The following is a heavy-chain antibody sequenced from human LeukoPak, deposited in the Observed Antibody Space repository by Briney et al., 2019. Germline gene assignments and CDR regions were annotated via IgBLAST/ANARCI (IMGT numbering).Heavy chain of an antibody. J-gene: IGHJ4*02. V-gene: IGHV1-46*03. D-gene: IGHD3-3*01. CDR3: ASLSLGSGYYY. CDR1: GYTFTSYY. Sequence: ASVKVSCKASGYTFTSYYMHWVRQAPGQGLEWMGIINPSGGSTSYAQKFQGRGTMTRDTSTSTVYMELSSLRSEDTAVYYCASLSLGSGYYYWRQGTLVPVSS. CDR2: INPSGGST.